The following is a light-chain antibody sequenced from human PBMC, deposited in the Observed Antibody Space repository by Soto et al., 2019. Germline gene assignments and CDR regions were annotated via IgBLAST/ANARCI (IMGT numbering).Light chain of an antibody. CDR2: EVI. V-gene: IGLV2-14*01. J-gene: IGLJ3*02. Sequence: QSALTQPASVSGSPGQSITISCTGTSSDVGGYNYVSWYQHHPGKAPKLLIYEVINRPSGLSNRFSGSKSGNTASLTISGLQAEDEADYYCNSYTTSSTWVFGGGTKLTVL. CDR3: NSYTTSSTWV. CDR1: SSDVGGYNY.